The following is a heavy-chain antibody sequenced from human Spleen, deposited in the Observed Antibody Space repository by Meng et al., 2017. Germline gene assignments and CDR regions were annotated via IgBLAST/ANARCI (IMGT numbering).Heavy chain of an antibody. Sequence: QLQLQESGPGLVKPSEPLSLTCTVSGGSTTSTSYYWDWIPQSPAKGLEWIGTIGYSGTIVYNPSLSSRVTMTLDTSKNQFSLKLSSVTAPDTAVYYCARRVHDGSGHHYFDYWGQGTLVTVSS. V-gene: IGHV4-39*01. J-gene: IGHJ4*02. D-gene: IGHD3-22*01. CDR1: GGSTTSTSYY. CDR2: IGYSGTI. CDR3: ARRVHDGSGHHYFDY.